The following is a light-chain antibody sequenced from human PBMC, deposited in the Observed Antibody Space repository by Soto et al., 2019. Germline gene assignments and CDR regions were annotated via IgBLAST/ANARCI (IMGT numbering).Light chain of an antibody. CDR2: DAS. CDR1: QSVNSN. CDR3: QQYNFWPPLT. V-gene: IGKV3-15*01. Sequence: EIVMTQSPATLSVSPGERATLSCRASQSVNSNLAWYRQKPGQAPRLLTSDASTRATGVPARFSGSGSGTEFTLTISSLQSEDSGIYYCQQYNFWPPLTFGGGTKVEI. J-gene: IGKJ4*01.